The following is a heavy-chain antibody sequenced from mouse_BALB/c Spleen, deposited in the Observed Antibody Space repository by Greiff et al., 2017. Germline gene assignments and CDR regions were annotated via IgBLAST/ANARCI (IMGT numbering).Heavy chain of an antibody. Sequence: VQLVESGPGLVQPSQSLSITCTVSGFSLTSYGVHWVRQSPGKGLEWLGVIWSGGSTDYNAAFISRLSISKDNSKSQVFFKMNSLQANDTAIYYCARRDYYDYDDYAMDYWGQGTSVTVSS. J-gene: IGHJ4*01. CDR3: ARRDYYDYDDYAMDY. D-gene: IGHD2-4*01. CDR1: GFSLTSYG. V-gene: IGHV2-2*02. CDR2: IWSGGST.